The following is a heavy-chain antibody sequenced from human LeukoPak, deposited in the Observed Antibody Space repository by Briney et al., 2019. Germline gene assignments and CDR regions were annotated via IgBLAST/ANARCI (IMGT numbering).Heavy chain of an antibody. D-gene: IGHD6-19*01. V-gene: IGHV4-4*07. Sequence: SETLSLTCTVSGGSISSYYWSWIRQPAGKGLEWIGRIYTSGSTNYNPSLKSRVTMSVDTSKNQFSLKLSSVTAADTAVYYCARHKRYSSGWYGYFQHWGQGTLVTVSS. J-gene: IGHJ1*01. CDR2: IYTSGST. CDR1: GGSISSYY. CDR3: ARHKRYSSGWYGYFQH.